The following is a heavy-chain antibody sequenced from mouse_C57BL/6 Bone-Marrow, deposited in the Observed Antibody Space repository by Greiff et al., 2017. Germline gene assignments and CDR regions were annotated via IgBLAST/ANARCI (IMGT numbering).Heavy chain of an antibody. J-gene: IGHJ4*01. CDR3: ARCSYDYAMDY. V-gene: IGHV1-63*01. CDR1: GYTFTNYW. Sequence: QVQLQQSGAELVRPGPSVKMSCKASGYTFTNYWIGWAKQRPGHCLEWIGDIYPGGGYNNYNEKFKGKATLTADKSSSTAYMQFRSLTSEDSAIYYCARCSYDYAMDYCGQGTSVTVSS. CDR2: IYPGGGYN. D-gene: IGHD6-1*01.